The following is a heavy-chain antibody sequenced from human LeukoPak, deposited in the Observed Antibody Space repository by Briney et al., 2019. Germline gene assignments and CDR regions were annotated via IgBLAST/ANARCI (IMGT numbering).Heavy chain of an antibody. J-gene: IGHJ4*02. D-gene: IGHD3-10*01. CDR2: INHSGST. V-gene: IGHV4-34*01. CDR3: ARRGTNYYGSGSYYKSAYYFDY. CDR1: GGSFSGYY. Sequence: SETLSLTCAVYGGSFSGYYWSWIRQPPGKGLEWIGEINHSGSTNYNPSLKSRVTISVDTSKNQFSLKLSSVTAADTAVYYCARRGTNYYGSGSYYKSAYYFDYWGQGTLVTVFS.